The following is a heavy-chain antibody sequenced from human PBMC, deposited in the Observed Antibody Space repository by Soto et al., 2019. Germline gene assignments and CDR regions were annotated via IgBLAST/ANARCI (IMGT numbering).Heavy chain of an antibody. J-gene: IGHJ6*02. CDR1: GGTFSSYA. Sequence: ASVKVSGKASGGTFSSYAISWVRQAPGQGLEWMGGIIPIFGTANYAQKFQGRVTITADESTSTAYMELSSLRSEDTAVYYCARLVVPAAWGYYYYHYYSIYVWGQVTRVTVSS. CDR3: ARLVVPAAWGYYYYHYYSIYV. CDR2: IIPIFGTA. V-gene: IGHV1-69*13. D-gene: IGHD2-2*01.